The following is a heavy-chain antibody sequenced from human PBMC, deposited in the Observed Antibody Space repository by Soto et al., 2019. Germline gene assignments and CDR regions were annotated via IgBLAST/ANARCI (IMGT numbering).Heavy chain of an antibody. D-gene: IGHD3-22*01. CDR3: ARGGYYDSSGSRNYHYYGMDV. CDR2: VSPYNDDT. Sequence: ASVKVSCKASGYTFTSYYMHWVRQAPGQGLEWLGWVSPYNDDTKYSQKLQGRVTLTTDTSSRTAYMTLRSLRSDDTAVYFCARGGYYDSSGSRNYHYYGMDVWGQGTTVTV. V-gene: IGHV1-18*04. CDR1: GYTFTSYY. J-gene: IGHJ6*02.